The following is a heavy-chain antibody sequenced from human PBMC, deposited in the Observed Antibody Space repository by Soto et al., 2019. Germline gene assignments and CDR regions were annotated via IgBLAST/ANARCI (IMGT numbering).Heavy chain of an antibody. D-gene: IGHD1-26*01. Sequence: QVQLVQSGAEVKRPGSSVKVSCKASGGNRISHAVSWVHQAPGQGLEWMGGIIPILNSPNYAQKFQDRLTIIADASTSTTYMELSSLRSDDAAVYYCASRERVDAFEVWGQGTLVTVSS. CDR2: IIPILNSP. J-gene: IGHJ3*01. CDR1: GGNRISHA. V-gene: IGHV1-69*01. CDR3: ASRERVDAFEV.